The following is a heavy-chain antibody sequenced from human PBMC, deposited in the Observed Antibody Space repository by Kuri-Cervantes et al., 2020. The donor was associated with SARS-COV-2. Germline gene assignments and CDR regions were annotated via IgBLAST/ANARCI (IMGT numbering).Heavy chain of an antibody. J-gene: IGHJ4*02. CDR2: IWYDGSNK. D-gene: IGHD3-22*01. V-gene: IGHV3-33*08. CDR3: ARDSSGYYRLDY. CDR1: RFTFSSYA. Sequence: GGSLRLSCAASRFTFSSYAMSWVHQAPGKGLVWVAVIWYDGSNKYYADSVKGRFTISRDNSKNSLYLQMNSLRAEDTAVYYCARDSSGYYRLDYWGQGTLVTVSS.